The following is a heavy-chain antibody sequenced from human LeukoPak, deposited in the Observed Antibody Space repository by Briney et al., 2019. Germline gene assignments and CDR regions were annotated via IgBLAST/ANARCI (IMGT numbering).Heavy chain of an antibody. J-gene: IGHJ6*03. CDR3: ARRPRGNYYYYTDV. V-gene: IGHV4-4*09. CDR1: GGSISSYY. Sequence: SETLSLTCTVSGGSISSYYWSWIRQPPGKGLEWIGYIYTSGSTNYNPSLKSRVTISVDTSKNQFSLKLSSVTAADTAVYYCARRPRGNYYYYTDVWGKGTTVTVSS. CDR2: IYTSGST. D-gene: IGHD1-26*01.